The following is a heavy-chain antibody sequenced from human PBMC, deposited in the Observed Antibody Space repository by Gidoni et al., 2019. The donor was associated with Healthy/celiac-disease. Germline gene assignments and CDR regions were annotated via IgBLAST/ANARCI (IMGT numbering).Heavy chain of an antibody. D-gene: IGHD3-10*01. V-gene: IGHV4-34*01. J-gene: IGHJ3*02. CDR2: INHSGST. CDR3: ARGLGLLWFGELLGAFDI. Sequence: QVQLQQWGAGLLKPSETLSLTCAVYGGPFSGDYWSWIRQPPGKGLEWIGEINHSGSTNYNPSLKSRVTISVDTSKNQFSLKLSSVTAADTAVYYCARGLGLLWFGELLGAFDIWGQGTMVTVSS. CDR1: GGPFSGDY.